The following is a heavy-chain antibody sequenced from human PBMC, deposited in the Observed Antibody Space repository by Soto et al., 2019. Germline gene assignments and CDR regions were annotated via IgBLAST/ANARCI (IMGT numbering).Heavy chain of an antibody. CDR1: GFTFSRYG. Sequence: QVQLVESGGGVVQPGRSLTLSCAASGFTFSRYGMHWVRQAPGKGLEWVAVIWNDGSNKYYADSVKGRFTISRDNSKNTLYLQMNSLRVEDTAVYYCARDVGSAAAGTGGDYWGQGTLVTASS. J-gene: IGHJ4*02. CDR2: IWNDGSNK. V-gene: IGHV3-33*01. D-gene: IGHD6-13*01. CDR3: ARDVGSAAAGTGGDY.